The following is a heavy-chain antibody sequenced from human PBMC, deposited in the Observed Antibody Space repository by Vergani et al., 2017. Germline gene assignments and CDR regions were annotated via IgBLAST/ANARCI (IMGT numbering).Heavy chain of an antibody. CDR3: AVVVVTADAFDI. J-gene: IGHJ3*02. CDR2: IYTSGST. CDR1: GGSISSGSYY. V-gene: IGHV4-61*02. D-gene: IGHD2-15*01. Sequence: QVQLQESGPGLVKPSQTLSLTCTVSGGSISSGSYYWSWIRQPAGKGLEWIGRIYTSGSTNYNPSLKSRVTMSVDTSKNQFSLKLSSVTAADTAVYYCAVVVVTADAFDIWGQGTMVTVSS.